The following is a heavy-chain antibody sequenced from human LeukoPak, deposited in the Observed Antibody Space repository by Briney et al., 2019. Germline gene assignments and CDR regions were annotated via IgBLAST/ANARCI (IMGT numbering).Heavy chain of an antibody. CDR1: GYTFTGYY. CDR2: INPNSGGT. J-gene: IGHJ4*02. CDR3: VRDRTKYCSSTSCPLDY. Sequence: ASVKVSCKASGYTFTGYYMHWVRQAPGQGLEWMGWINPNSGGTNHAQKFQGRVTMTRDTSISTAYMELSRLRSDDTAVYYCVRDRTKYCSSTSCPLDYWGQGTLVTVSS. V-gene: IGHV1-2*02. D-gene: IGHD2-2*01.